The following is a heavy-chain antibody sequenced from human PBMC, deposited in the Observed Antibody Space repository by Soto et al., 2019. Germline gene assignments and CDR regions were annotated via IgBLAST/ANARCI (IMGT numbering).Heavy chain of an antibody. CDR3: AHMGLMGDYYGMDV. J-gene: IGHJ6*02. CDR2: IYWDDDK. Sequence: QITLKESGPTLVKPTQTLTLTCSFSGFSLSTSGVAVGWIRQPPGKALEWLALIYWDDDKRYSPSLKSRLTITKDTSKTQVVLTMTNMDPVDTGTYFCAHMGLMGDYYGMDVWGQGTTVTVSS. CDR1: GFSLSTSGVA. V-gene: IGHV2-5*02.